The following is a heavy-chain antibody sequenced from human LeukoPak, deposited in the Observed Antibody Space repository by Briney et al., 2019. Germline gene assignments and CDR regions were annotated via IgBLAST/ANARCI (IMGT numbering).Heavy chain of an antibody. D-gene: IGHD3-10*01. J-gene: IGHJ4*02. CDR3: AKDDAGFGEDFDS. CDR2: ISASGRST. CDR1: GFPFRNYS. Sequence: GGSLRLSCTTSGFPFRNYSMNWFRQAPGRGLQWVSAISASGRSTNYADPVKGRFTISRDNSRNTLYLHIDSLRPDDTALYFCAKDDAGFGEDFDSWGQGTLVIVSS. V-gene: IGHV3-23*01.